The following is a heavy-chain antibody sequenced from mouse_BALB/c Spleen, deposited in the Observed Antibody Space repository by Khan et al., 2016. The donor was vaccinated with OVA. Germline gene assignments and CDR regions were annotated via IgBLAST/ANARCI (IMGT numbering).Heavy chain of an antibody. D-gene: IGHD4-1*01. CDR1: GFTFSNYG. CDR3: ASHLTGSFAY. Sequence: EVQVVESGGDLVKPGGSLKLSCVASGFTFSNYGMSWVRQIPDKRLEWVATINSDGTYTYYPDSVKGRFTISRNNAKNTLYLEMSSLKSEDTAMYYCASHLTGSFAYWGQGTLVTVSA. CDR2: INSDGTYT. V-gene: IGHV5-6*01. J-gene: IGHJ3*01.